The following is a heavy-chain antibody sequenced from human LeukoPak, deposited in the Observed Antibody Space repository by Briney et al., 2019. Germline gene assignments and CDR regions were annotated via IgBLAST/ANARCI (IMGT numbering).Heavy chain of an antibody. J-gene: IGHJ1*01. D-gene: IGHD2-2*01. V-gene: IGHV1-3*01. CDR1: GYTFNSYD. Sequence: GASVRVSCKASGYTFNSYDIHWVRQAPGQRPEWMGGINGGSGRTKYLQKLQGRVTITRDTSANTAYMELSSLRSEDTAVYYCATRGYCSSTSCYPAEYFQHWGQGTLVTVSS. CDR3: ATRGYCSSTSCYPAEYFQH. CDR2: INGGSGRT.